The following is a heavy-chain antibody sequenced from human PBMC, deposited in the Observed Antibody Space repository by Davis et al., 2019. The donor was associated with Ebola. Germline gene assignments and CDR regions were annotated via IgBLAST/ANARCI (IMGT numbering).Heavy chain of an antibody. CDR1: GFSFSSYG. Sequence: PGGSLRLSCAASGFSFSSYGMHWGRQAPGKGLEWVAFIRYDGSNKYYADSVKGRFTISRDNAKNSLYLQMNSLRAEDTAVYYCARDEEPGIVVVTATHYYYGMDVWGKGTTVTVSS. D-gene: IGHD2-21*02. J-gene: IGHJ6*04. CDR3: ARDEEPGIVVVTATHYYYGMDV. CDR2: IRYDGSNK. V-gene: IGHV3-30*02.